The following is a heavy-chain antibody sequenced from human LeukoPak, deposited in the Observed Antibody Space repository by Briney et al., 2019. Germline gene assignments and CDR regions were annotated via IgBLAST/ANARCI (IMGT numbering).Heavy chain of an antibody. D-gene: IGHD3-22*01. Sequence: ASVKVSCKASGYTFTSQYLHWMRQAPGQGLEWMGIINPGSGTTTYVQKFQGRVTITADKSTSTAYMELSSLRSEDTAVYYCARDRREIVVVTANYYYYGMDVWGQGTTVTVSS. CDR3: ARDRREIVVVTANYYYYGMDV. J-gene: IGHJ6*02. V-gene: IGHV1-46*01. CDR2: INPGSGTT. CDR1: GYTFTSQY.